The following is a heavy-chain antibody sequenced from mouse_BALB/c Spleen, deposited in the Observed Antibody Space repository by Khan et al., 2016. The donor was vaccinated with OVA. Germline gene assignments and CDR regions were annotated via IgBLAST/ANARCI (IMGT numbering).Heavy chain of an antibody. CDR2: ISNSGSA. V-gene: IGHV3-2*02. J-gene: IGHJ4*01. CDR3: ASDLGRYYAMDY. Sequence: EVKLLESGPGLVKPSQSLSLTCTVTGYSITRDYAWNWLRQFPGNELEWMGYISNSGSASYNPSLKSRISIIRDTSKNQFYLQLDSVTPEDTATYYCASDLGRYYAMDYWGQGTSVTVSS. CDR1: GYSITRDYA. D-gene: IGHD4-1*01.